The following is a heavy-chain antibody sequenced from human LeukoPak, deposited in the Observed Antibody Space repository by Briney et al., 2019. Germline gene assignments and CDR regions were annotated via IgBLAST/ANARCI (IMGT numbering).Heavy chain of an antibody. J-gene: IGHJ4*02. CDR3: ARDRAKRLTIFGVAPQLNYLDY. Sequence: ASVKVSCKASGYTFTSYYMHWVRQAPGQGLEWMGIINPSGGSTSYARKFQGRVTMTRDTSTSTVYMELSSLRSEDTAVYYCARDRAKRLTIFGVAPQLNYLDYWGQGTLVTVSS. V-gene: IGHV1-46*01. D-gene: IGHD3-3*01. CDR1: GYTFTSYY. CDR2: INPSGGST.